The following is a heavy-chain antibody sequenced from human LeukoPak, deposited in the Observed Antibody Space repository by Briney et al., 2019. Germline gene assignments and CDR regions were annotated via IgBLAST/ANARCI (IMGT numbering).Heavy chain of an antibody. V-gene: IGHV3-23*01. Sequence: QTGGSLRLSCVASGITFSNYAVSWVRQAPEKGLDWVSVISGSAHTIRYADSVKGRFTISRDNSENIVYLQMNNLRTEDTAVYYCAGRVTGYSSGYVYWGQGTLVTVSS. D-gene: IGHD5-18*01. CDR1: GITFSNYA. CDR2: ISGSAHTI. J-gene: IGHJ4*02. CDR3: AGRVTGYSSGYVY.